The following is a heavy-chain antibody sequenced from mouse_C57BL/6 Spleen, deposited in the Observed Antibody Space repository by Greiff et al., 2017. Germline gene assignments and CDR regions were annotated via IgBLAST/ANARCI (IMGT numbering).Heavy chain of an antibody. CDR2: INPSNGGT. CDR3: ASYYCSNGQEYYFDY. J-gene: IGHJ2*01. CDR1: GYTFTSYW. D-gene: IGHD1-1*01. V-gene: IGHV1-53*01. Sequence: QVQLKQPGTELVKPGASVKLSCKASGYTFTSYWMHWVKQRPGQGLEWIGNINPSNGGTNYNEKFKSKATLTVDKSSSTAYMQLSSLTSEDSAVFYCASYYCSNGQEYYFDYWGQGTTLTVSS.